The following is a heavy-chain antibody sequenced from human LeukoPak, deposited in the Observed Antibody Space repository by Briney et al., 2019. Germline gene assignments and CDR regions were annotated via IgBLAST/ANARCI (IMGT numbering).Heavy chain of an antibody. CDR1: GFTFDDYG. CDR2: INWNGGST. V-gene: IGHV3-20*04. D-gene: IGHD3-22*01. CDR3: ARAKYYYDSSGYCD. J-gene: IGHJ4*02. Sequence: PGGSLRLSCAASGFTFDDYGMSWVRQAPGKGLEWVSGINWNGGSTFYADSVKGRFTISRDNAKNSLYLQMNSLRAEDTALYYCARAKYYYDSSGYCDWGQGTLVTVSS.